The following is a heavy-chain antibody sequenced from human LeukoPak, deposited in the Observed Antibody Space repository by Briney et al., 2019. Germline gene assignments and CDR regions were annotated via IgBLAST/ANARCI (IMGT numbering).Heavy chain of an antibody. CDR1: GGSFSGYY. CDR2: IIHSGST. Sequence: SETLSLTCAVYGGSFSGYYWSWIRQPPGKGLEWIGEIIHSGSTNYNPSLKSRVTISVDTSKNQFSLKLSSVTAADTAVYYCARGRIAVAGTRFVWFDPWGQGTLVTVSS. V-gene: IGHV4-34*01. CDR3: ARGRIAVAGTRFVWFDP. D-gene: IGHD6-19*01. J-gene: IGHJ5*02.